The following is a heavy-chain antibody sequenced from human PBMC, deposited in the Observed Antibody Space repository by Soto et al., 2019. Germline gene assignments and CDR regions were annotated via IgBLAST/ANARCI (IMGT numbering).Heavy chain of an antibody. CDR2: IIPIFGKE. CDR1: GGTFSSYA. V-gene: IGHV1-69*05. J-gene: IGHJ4*02. Sequence: SVKVSCKASGGTFSSYAISWVRQAPGQGLEWMGGIIPIFGKENYADSVKGRFSISRDNAKNSLYLQMNSLRDEDTAVYYCAREGYPFDYWGQGTLVTVSS. D-gene: IGHD5-12*01. CDR3: AREGYPFDY.